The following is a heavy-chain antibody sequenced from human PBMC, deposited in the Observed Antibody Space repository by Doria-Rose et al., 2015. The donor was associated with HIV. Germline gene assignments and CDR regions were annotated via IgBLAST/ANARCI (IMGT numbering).Heavy chain of an antibody. CDR3: AKAPIIGPKYYFYMDV. D-gene: IGHD3-3*01. V-gene: IGHV3-9*01. J-gene: IGHJ6*03. Sequence: VQLVQSGGGLVQPGRFLRLSCVGSGFSFESYAMHWVRLAPGKGLEWVAGISLDSGAKGNADSVEGRFTISRDNAMKSVYLEMRSLRPEDTAFYYCAKAPIIGPKYYFYMDVWGKGTSVTVSS. CDR2: ISLDSGAK. CDR1: GFSFESYA.